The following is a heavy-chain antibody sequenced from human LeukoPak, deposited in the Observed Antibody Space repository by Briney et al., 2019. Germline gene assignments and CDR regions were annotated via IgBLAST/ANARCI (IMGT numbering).Heavy chain of an antibody. D-gene: IGHD1-26*01. V-gene: IGHV4-59*01. J-gene: IGHJ5*02. Sequence: RPSETLSLTCTVSGVSISSYYWSWLRQPPGKGLEWIGYIYYSGSTNYNPSLKSRVTISVDTSKTQFSLKLSSVTAADTAVYYCARELKGELRYNWFDPWGQGTLVTVSS. CDR3: ARELKGELRYNWFDP. CDR1: GVSISSYY. CDR2: IYYSGST.